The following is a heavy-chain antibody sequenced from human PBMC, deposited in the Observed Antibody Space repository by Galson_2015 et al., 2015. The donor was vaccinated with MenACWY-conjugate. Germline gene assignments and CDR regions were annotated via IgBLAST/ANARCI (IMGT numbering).Heavy chain of an antibody. CDR3: ARPVRNRLTIAVPYYFDH. CDR2: IRYHGNDQ. V-gene: IGHV3-33*01. J-gene: IGHJ4*02. Sequence: PLRLSCAASGFTFSNYHMHWVRQAPGKGLEWVAFIRYHGNDQDYADSVKGRFTISRGNAQNSLFLQMNSLRAEDTAVYYCARPVRNRLTIAVPYYFDHWGQGTLVAVSS. D-gene: IGHD2-21*01. CDR1: GFTFSNYH.